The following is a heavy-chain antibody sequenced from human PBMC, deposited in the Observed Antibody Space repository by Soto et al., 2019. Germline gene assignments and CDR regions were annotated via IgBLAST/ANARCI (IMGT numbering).Heavy chain of an antibody. V-gene: IGHV3-7*01. CDR1: GFTFSSYW. CDR2: INQDGSEK. CDR3: ARDRGSGYYDY. Sequence: GGSLRLSCAASGFTFSSYWMSWVRQVPGKGLEWVANINQDGSEKYYVDSVKGRFTISRDNSKNSLSLQMNSLRAEDTAVYYCARDRGSGYYDYWGQGTLVTVSS. J-gene: IGHJ4*02. D-gene: IGHD6-19*01.